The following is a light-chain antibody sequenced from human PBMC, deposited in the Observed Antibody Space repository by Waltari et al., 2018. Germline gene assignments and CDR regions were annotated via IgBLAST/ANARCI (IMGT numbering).Light chain of an antibody. CDR1: QFIRNY. Sequence: IQLTQSPSSLSASVGDRVTITCRASQFIRNYLAWYQQKPGNAPTLLISSASTLQSGVPSRFSGSGSGTDFTLTISSLQPEDFATYYCQHLYSYPYTFGQGTKLEIK. CDR2: SAS. J-gene: IGKJ2*01. V-gene: IGKV1-9*01. CDR3: QHLYSYPYT.